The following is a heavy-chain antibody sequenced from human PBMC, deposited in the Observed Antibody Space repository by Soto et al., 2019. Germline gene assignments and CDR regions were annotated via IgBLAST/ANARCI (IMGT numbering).Heavy chain of an antibody. CDR1: GFTVTSYG. CDR3: AKSGRYSGFDFPFDY. J-gene: IGHJ4*02. CDR2: ISSSGGRT. D-gene: IGHD5-12*01. V-gene: IGHV3-23*01. Sequence: GGSLRLSCAASGFTVTSYGMSWVRQAPGKGLEWVSGISSSGGRTDYADSVQGRFSISRDSSKNTLYLQMNSLRVEDTAVYYCAKSGRYSGFDFPFDYWGQGTQVTVSS.